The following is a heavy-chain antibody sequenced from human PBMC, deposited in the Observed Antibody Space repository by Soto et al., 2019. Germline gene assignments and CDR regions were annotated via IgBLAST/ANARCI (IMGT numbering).Heavy chain of an antibody. CDR2: IISKTDGGTT. CDR3: KSFDSSAYVDY. Sequence: EVQLVESGGGLVEAGGSLRLSCAASGFDFSNAYIHWVRQAPGKGLEWVGRIISKTDGGTTDYGTPVKGRFDISRDASKNTVYLQMNSLKTEDTAVYYCKSFDSSAYVDYWGQGTLVTVSS. D-gene: IGHD6-19*01. V-gene: IGHV3-15*07. CDR1: GFDFSNAY. J-gene: IGHJ4*02.